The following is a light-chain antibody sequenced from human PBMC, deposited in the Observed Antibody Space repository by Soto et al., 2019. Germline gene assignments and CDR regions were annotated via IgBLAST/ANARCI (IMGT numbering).Light chain of an antibody. Sequence: DIQMTQSPSTLSGSVGDRVTITCRASQTISSWLAWYQQKPGKAPKLLIYKASTLKSGVSSRFSGSGSGTEFTLTSSSLQPDDFATYSCQHYNSYSEAFGQGTKVELK. CDR1: QTISSW. CDR2: KAS. V-gene: IGKV1-5*03. J-gene: IGKJ1*01. CDR3: QHYNSYSEA.